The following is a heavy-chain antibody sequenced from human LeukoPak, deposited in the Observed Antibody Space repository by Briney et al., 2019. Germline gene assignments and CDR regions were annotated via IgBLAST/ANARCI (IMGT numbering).Heavy chain of an antibody. Sequence: GSLRLSCAASGFTFDDYAMHWVRQAPGKGLEWVSAISGSGGSTYYADSVKGRFTISRDNSKNTLYLQMNSLRVEDTAVYYCARDVSNGQLPDYWGQGTLVTVSS. CDR2: ISGSGGST. CDR1: GFTFDDYA. V-gene: IGHV3-23*01. D-gene: IGHD2-2*01. CDR3: ARDVSNGQLPDY. J-gene: IGHJ4*02.